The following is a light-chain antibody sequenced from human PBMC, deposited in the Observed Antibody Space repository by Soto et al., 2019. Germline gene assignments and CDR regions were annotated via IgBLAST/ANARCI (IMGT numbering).Light chain of an antibody. Sequence: DIRMTQSPSSLSASVGEIVTITCRASQGINIFLAWFQQKPGKAPNLLISAASTLQSGVPSRFSGSGSETDCTLTISSLQSEDVAVYYCQQYNNWPWTFAQGTKVDI. CDR1: QGINIF. V-gene: IGKV1-9*01. J-gene: IGKJ1*01. CDR3: QQYNNWPWT. CDR2: AAS.